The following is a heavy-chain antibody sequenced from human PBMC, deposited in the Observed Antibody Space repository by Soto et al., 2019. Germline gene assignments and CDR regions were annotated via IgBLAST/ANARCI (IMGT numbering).Heavy chain of an antibody. CDR1: GGSFSGYY. V-gene: IGHV4-34*01. Sequence: SETLSLTCAVYGGSFSGYYWSWIRQPPGKGLEWIGEINHSGSTNYNPSLKSRVTISVDTSKNQFSLKLSSVTAEDTAVYYCTRSNLATVVRRGQSQHWGQGTLVTVSS. D-gene: IGHD4-17*01. CDR2: INHSGST. CDR3: TRSNLATVVRRGQSQH. J-gene: IGHJ1*01.